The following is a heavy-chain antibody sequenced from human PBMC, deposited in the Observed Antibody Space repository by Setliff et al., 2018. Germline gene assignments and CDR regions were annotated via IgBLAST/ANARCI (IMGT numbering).Heavy chain of an antibody. D-gene: IGHD2-21*02. CDR2: FDPEDGET. Sequence: GASVKVSCKVSGYTLTELSMHWVRQAPGKGLEWMGGFDPEDGETIYAQKFQGRVTFTRDTSISAAYMELSSLGSEDTAIYYCARSVSYCGPDCSRRFDFWGQGTLVTVS. V-gene: IGHV1-24*01. CDR3: ARSVSYCGPDCSRRFDF. CDR1: GYTLTELS. J-gene: IGHJ4*02.